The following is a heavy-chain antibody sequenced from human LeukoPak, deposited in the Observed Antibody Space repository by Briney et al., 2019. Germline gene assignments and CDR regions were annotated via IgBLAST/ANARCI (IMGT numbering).Heavy chain of an antibody. CDR1: GFSFSSGGVG. J-gene: IGHJ3*02. Sequence: SGPTLVKPRQTLRLTCTFSGFSFSSGGVGVGWIRQPPGKALEWLGVIYEDDEKLYSSSLQNRLTVTKDTSRNQVVLTMANMDPVDTDTYYCAHRHRGVASDIWGQGTMVTVSS. D-gene: IGHD2-8*02. CDR2: IYEDDEK. V-gene: IGHV2-5*02. CDR3: AHRHRGVASDI.